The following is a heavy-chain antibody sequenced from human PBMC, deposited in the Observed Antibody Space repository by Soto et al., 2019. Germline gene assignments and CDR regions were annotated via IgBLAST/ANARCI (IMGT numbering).Heavy chain of an antibody. CDR3: ARGYCTATICDPWFDP. CDR2: IYPGDSDT. Sequence: PGESLKISCQGSGYAFSSYWIAWVRQMPGKGLEWMGIIYPGDSDTRYSPSFQGQVTISVDKSITTAYLQWGSLKASDTAMYYCARGYCTATICDPWFDPWGQGTLVTV. D-gene: IGHD2-8*02. V-gene: IGHV5-51*01. CDR1: GYAFSSYW. J-gene: IGHJ5*02.